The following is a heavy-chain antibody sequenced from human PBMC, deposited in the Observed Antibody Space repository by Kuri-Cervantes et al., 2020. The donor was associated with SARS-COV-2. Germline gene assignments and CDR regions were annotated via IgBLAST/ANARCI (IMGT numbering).Heavy chain of an antibody. CDR3: ARVIIDYGITEWYGMDV. CDR1: GFTFSSYW. J-gene: IGHJ6*02. Sequence: GGSLRLSCAASGFTFSSYWMHWVRQAPGKGLVWVSRINPDGSYTNNADSVKGRFTLSRDNSKNTLYLQMNSLRAEDTAVYYCARVIIDYGITEWYGMDVWGQGTTVTVSS. CDR2: INPDGSYT. D-gene: IGHD4-17*01. V-gene: IGHV3-74*01.